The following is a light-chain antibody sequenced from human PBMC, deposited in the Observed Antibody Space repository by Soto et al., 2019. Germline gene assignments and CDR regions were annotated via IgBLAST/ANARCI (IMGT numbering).Light chain of an antibody. V-gene: IGKV4-1*01. CDR2: WAS. Sequence: DIVMTQSPDSLAMSLGERATINCKSSQSVLYSSNNKNYLAWYQQKPGQPPKLLIYWASTRESGVPDRFSGSGSGTDFTLTISSLQAEDGAVYVCQQYYSTPLTFGQWTKVEIK. CDR1: QSVLYSSNNKNY. CDR3: QQYYSTPLT. J-gene: IGKJ1*01.